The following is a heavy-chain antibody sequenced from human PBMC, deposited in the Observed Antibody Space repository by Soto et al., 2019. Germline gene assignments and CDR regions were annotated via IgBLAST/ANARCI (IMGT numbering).Heavy chain of an antibody. D-gene: IGHD4-17*01. CDR3: ARGLDGDSHFDN. CDR2: VGSSGTTI. V-gene: IGHV3-11*01. Sequence: QVQLLESGGGLVKPGGSLRLSCAASGFTFKDYYMSWIRQAPGKGLEWVAYVGSSGTTILYADSVKGRFTISRDNAKNSLFLQMGSLRGEDTAVYFCARGLDGDSHFDNWGQGTLVTVSS. J-gene: IGHJ4*02. CDR1: GFTFKDYY.